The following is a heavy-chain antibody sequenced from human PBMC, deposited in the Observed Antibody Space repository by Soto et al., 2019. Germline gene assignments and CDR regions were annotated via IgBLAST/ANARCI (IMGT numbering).Heavy chain of an antibody. CDR2: IFHDGTA. J-gene: IGHJ4*02. CDR1: GVSISSGNW. CDR3: TQGAYVGFWSGFDW. Sequence: PSETLSLTCAVPGVSISSGNWWTWVRQSPQRGLEYIGEIFHDGTANYYPSFERRVAISVDTSKNQFSLKLTSVTAADTAIYFCTQGAYVGFWSGFDWWGQGTQVTVSS. V-gene: IGHV4-4*02. D-gene: IGHD3-3*01.